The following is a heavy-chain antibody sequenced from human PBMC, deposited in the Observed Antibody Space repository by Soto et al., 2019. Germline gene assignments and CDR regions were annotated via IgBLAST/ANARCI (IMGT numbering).Heavy chain of an antibody. Sequence: GVSLRVSCAASGFTFSSYAMSWVRQAPGKALEWVSAISGSCGSTYYAVPVKGRFTISRDNSKNSLYLQMNSLRAEDTAVYYCAKTRRAPAGPDTWFDPRGQGTLVTAPQ. D-gene: IGHD2-2*01. CDR1: GFTFSSYA. J-gene: IGHJ5*02. CDR2: ISGSCGST. V-gene: IGHV3-23*01. CDR3: AKTRRAPAGPDTWFDP.